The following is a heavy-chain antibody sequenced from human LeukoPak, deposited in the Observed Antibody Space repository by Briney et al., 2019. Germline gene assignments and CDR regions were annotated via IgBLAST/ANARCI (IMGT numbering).Heavy chain of an antibody. CDR2: ISSSSSYT. Sequence: GGSLRLSCAASGFTFSSYWMTWVRQAPGKGLEWVSYISSSSSYTNYADSVKGRFTISRDNAKNSLYLHMNSLRAEDTAVYYCARGDTYYYGSGSYYPDYWGQGTLVTVSS. CDR1: GFTFSSYW. D-gene: IGHD3-10*01. J-gene: IGHJ4*02. CDR3: ARGDTYYYGSGSYYPDY. V-gene: IGHV3-21*05.